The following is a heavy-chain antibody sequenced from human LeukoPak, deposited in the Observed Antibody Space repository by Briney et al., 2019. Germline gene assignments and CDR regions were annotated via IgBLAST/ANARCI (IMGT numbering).Heavy chain of an antibody. CDR2: INPSGGST. V-gene: IGHV1-46*01. CDR3: AVSEFRYDSSGYYYAPDY. D-gene: IGHD3-22*01. Sequence: ASVKVSCKASGYTFTGYYIHWVRQAPGQGLEWMGLINPSGGSTSYAQKFQGRVTMTRDMSTSTVYMELSSLRSEDTAVYYCAVSEFRYDSSGYYYAPDYWGQGTLVTVSS. J-gene: IGHJ4*02. CDR1: GYTFTGYY.